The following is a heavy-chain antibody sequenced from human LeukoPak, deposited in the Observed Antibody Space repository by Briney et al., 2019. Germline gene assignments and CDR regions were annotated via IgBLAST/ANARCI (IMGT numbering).Heavy chain of an antibody. D-gene: IGHD4-17*01. Sequence: GGSLRLSCAASGFTFDDYGMSWVRQAPGKGLEWVSYISSSNRHIWYGDSLKGRFTTSRDNAKNSLLLQMNSLRADDTALYYCARGATNGDYLSPPFDYWGQGTLVTVSS. CDR2: ISSSNRHI. J-gene: IGHJ4*02. V-gene: IGHV3-21*01. CDR3: ARGATNGDYLSPPFDY. CDR1: GFTFDDYG.